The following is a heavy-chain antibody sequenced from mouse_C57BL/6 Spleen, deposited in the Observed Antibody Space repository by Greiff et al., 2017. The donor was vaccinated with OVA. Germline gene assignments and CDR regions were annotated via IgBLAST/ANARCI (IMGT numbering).Heavy chain of an antibody. Sequence: QVQLQQSGAELVMPGASVKLSCKASGYTFTSYWMHWVKQRPGQGLVWIGEIEPSDSYTNYNQKLKDKSTLTVDKSSSTAYMQLSSLTSEDSAVDYCARYYGSIYWYGDVWGTGTTVTVSS. V-gene: IGHV1-69*01. D-gene: IGHD1-1*01. CDR2: IEPSDSYT. J-gene: IGHJ1*03. CDR1: GYTFTSYW. CDR3: ARYYGSIYWYGDV.